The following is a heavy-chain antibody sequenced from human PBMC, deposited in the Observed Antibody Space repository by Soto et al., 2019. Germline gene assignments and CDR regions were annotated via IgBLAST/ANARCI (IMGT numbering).Heavy chain of an antibody. CDR2: IKEDGSEK. V-gene: IGHV3-7*01. CDR1: GFTFSSYW. Sequence: VGSLRLSCAASGFTFSSYWMSWVRQAPGKGLEWVANIKEDGSEKYYVDSVKGRFTISRDNAKNSLYLQMNSLRAEDTAVYYCARDIAARPSWFDPWGQGTLVTVSS. J-gene: IGHJ5*02. D-gene: IGHD6-6*01. CDR3: ARDIAARPSWFDP.